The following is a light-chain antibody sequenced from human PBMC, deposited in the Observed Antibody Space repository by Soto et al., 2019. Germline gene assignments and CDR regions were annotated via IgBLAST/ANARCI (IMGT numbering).Light chain of an antibody. CDR1: QTISSW. V-gene: IGKV1-5*03. J-gene: IGKJ1*01. CDR2: KAS. Sequence: DSQMTQSPSTLSGSVGDRVTITCRASQTISSWLAWYQQKPGKAPKLLIYKASTLKSGVPSRFSGSGSGTDFTLTISSLQPEDFATYYCQQSYSTPKTFGQGTKVDIK. CDR3: QQSYSTPKT.